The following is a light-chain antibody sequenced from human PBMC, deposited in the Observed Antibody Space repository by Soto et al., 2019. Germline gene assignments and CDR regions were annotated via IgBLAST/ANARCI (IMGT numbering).Light chain of an antibody. J-gene: IGKJ1*01. CDR3: QQYNNWPPAWT. Sequence: EIVMAQSPATLSVSPGERATLSCRASQSVSSNLAWYQQKPGQAPRLLIYDASNRATGIPARFSGSGSGTQFTLTISSPQSEDFAVYYCQQYNNWPPAWTFGQGTKVDIK. CDR2: DAS. CDR1: QSVSSN. V-gene: IGKV3-15*01.